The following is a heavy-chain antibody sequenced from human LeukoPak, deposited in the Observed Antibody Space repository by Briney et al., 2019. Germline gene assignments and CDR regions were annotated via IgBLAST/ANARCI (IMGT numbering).Heavy chain of an antibody. CDR1: GFTISSYA. CDR3: ARSLFTSGHYWNF. D-gene: IGHD3-22*01. CDR2: MSGSGGST. J-gene: IGHJ4*02. Sequence: PGGSLRLSCAASGFTISSYAMSWVRQSPGKGLEWVSGMSGSGGSTYYADSVKGRFTISRGNSENTLYLQMNSLRAEDTAIYYCARSLFTSGHYWNFWGQGTLVTVSS. V-gene: IGHV3-23*01.